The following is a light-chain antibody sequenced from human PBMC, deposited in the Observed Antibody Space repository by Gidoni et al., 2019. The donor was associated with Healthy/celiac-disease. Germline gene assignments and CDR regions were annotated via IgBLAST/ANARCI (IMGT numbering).Light chain of an antibody. CDR2: EGS. J-gene: IGLJ2*01. Sequence: QSALTQPASVSGSPGQSITISCTGTSSDVGSYNLVSWYQQHPGKATKLMIYEGSKRPSGGANRFSGCKSGNTASLTISGLQAEDEADYYCCSYAGSSTHVVFGGGTTLTVL. CDR1: SSDVGSYNL. V-gene: IGLV2-23*01. CDR3: CSYAGSSTHVV.